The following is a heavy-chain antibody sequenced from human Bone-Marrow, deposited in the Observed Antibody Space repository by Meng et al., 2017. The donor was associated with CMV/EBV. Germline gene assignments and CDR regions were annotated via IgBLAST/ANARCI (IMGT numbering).Heavy chain of an antibody. Sequence: ASVKVSCKASGYTFTGYYMHWVRQAPGQGLEWMGWINPNSGGTNYAQKFQGRVTMTRDTSISTAYMELSRLRSDDTAVYYCARRRRITIFGVVPRGYFDYWGQGKLVTVAS. V-gene: IGHV1-2*02. CDR2: INPNSGGT. CDR3: ARRRRITIFGVVPRGYFDY. D-gene: IGHD3-3*01. J-gene: IGHJ4*02. CDR1: GYTFTGYY.